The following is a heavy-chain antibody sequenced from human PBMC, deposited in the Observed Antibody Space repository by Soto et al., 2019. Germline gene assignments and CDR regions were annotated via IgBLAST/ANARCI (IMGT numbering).Heavy chain of an antibody. V-gene: IGHV3-21*05. J-gene: IGHJ5*02. CDR1: GFTFSSYG. CDR2: ISSSRVNYT. D-gene: IGHD3-22*01. CDR3: ARDPSSGSP. Sequence: GGSLRLSCAASGFTFSSYGMHWVRQAPGKGLEWVSYISSSRVNYTDYADSVKGRFTISRDNAKKSLYLQMNSLRAEDTAVYYCARDPSSGSPWGQGTLVTVSS.